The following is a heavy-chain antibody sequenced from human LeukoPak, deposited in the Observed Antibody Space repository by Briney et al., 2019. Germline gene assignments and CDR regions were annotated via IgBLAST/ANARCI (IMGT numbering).Heavy chain of an antibody. D-gene: IGHD2-15*01. Sequence: PSQTLSLTCTVSGGSISSGSYYWRWLRQPAGTGLEWLGRIYTSGSTNYNPSLKSRVSISVDTSKNQFSLKLSSVTAADTAVYYCAREGMVAYFDYWGQGTLVTVSS. CDR2: IYTSGST. V-gene: IGHV4-61*02. CDR1: GGSISSGSYY. J-gene: IGHJ4*02. CDR3: AREGMVAYFDY.